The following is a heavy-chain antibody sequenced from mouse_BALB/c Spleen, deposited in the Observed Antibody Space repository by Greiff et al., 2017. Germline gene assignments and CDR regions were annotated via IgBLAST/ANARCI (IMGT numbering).Heavy chain of an antibody. V-gene: IGHV5-9-3*01. Sequence: EVQLVESGGGLVKPGGSLKLSCAASGFTFSSYAMSWVRQTPEKRLEWVATISSGGSYTYYPDSVKGRFTISRDNAKNTLYLQMSSLRSEDTAMYYCARRGAYGNYFDYWGQGTTLTVSS. D-gene: IGHD2-10*02. CDR1: GFTFSSYA. J-gene: IGHJ2*01. CDR3: ARRGAYGNYFDY. CDR2: ISSGGSYT.